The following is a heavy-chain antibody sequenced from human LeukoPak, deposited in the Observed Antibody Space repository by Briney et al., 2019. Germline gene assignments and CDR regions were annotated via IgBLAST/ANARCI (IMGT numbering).Heavy chain of an antibody. V-gene: IGHV3-30*02. CDR1: GFTFTNFG. J-gene: IGHJ5*02. D-gene: IGHD4-17*01. Sequence: GGSLRLSCAASGFTFTNFGLHWVRQAPGKGLEWVAFIQYDGTTKYYADSVKGRFTISRDNSKNTLYLQLNSLRPEDTAVYYCAKGGYGDYPSWGQGTLVTVSS. CDR2: IQYDGTTK. CDR3: AKGGYGDYPS.